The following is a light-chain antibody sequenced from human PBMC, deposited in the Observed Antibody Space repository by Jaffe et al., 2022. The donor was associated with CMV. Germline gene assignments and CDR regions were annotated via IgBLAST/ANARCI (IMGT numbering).Light chain of an antibody. CDR3: TTWDDSLTGVL. CDR2: ATD. Sequence: QSVVTQPPSASGTPGQRVTISCSGSRSNIGSNTVNWYQHLPGTAPKLLIYATDQRPSGVPDRFSGSKSGTSASLDISGLQSEDEADYYCTTWDDSLTGVLFGGGTKLTVL. J-gene: IGLJ2*01. CDR1: RSNIGSNT. V-gene: IGLV1-44*01.